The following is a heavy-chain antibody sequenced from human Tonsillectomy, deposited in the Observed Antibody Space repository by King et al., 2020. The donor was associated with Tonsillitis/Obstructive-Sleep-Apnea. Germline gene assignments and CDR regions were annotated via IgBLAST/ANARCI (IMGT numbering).Heavy chain of an antibody. CDR1: GFSLSNARMG. J-gene: IGHJ4*02. V-gene: IGHV2-26*01. Sequence: TLKESGPVLVKPTETLTLTCTVSGFSLSNARMGVSWIRQPPGKALEWLAHLFSNDEKSYSTSLKSRLTISKDTSKSHVFLTMTNMEPVDTATYFCARIEGRGADVAPRKGFDYWGQGTLVTVSS. CDR2: LFSNDEK. CDR3: ARIEGRGADVAPRKGFDY. D-gene: IGHD6-6*01.